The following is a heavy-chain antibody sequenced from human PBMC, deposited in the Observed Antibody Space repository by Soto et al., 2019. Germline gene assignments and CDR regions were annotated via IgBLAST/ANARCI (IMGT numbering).Heavy chain of an antibody. D-gene: IGHD6-6*01. V-gene: IGHV3-23*01. CDR3: AKVSSSSFPRDY. Sequence: GGSLRLSCAASGFTFSSYAMSWVRQAPGKGLEWVSSISGSGASTYYADSVKGRFTISRDNSRSTLYLEMNSLRAEDTALYYCAKVSSSSFPRDYWGQGTLVTVSS. CDR2: ISGSGAST. J-gene: IGHJ4*01. CDR1: GFTFSSYA.